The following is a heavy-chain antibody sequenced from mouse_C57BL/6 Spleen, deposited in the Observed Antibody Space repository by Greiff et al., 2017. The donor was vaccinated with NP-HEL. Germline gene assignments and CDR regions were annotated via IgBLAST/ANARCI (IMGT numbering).Heavy chain of an antibody. CDR2: ISGGGGNT. V-gene: IGHV5-9*01. CDR1: GFTFSSYT. Sequence: EVKLMESGGGLVKPGGSLKLSCAASGFTFSSYTMSWVRQTPEKRLEWVATISGGGGNTYYPDSVKGRFTISRDNAKNTLYLQMSSLRSEDTALYYCARHYDSWFAYWGQGTLVTVSA. J-gene: IGHJ3*01. D-gene: IGHD2-4*01. CDR3: ARHYDSWFAY.